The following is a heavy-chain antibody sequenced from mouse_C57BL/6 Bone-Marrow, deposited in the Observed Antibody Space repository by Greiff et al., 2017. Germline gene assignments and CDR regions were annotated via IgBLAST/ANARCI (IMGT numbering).Heavy chain of an antibody. Sequence: VKLQQPGAELVRPGTSVKLSCKASGYTFTSYWMHWVKQRPGQGLEWIGVIDPSDSYTNYNQKFKGKATLTVDTSSSTAYMQLSSLTSEDSAVYYCARRPGLAYWGQGTLVTVSA. CDR2: IDPSDSYT. CDR1: GYTFTSYW. J-gene: IGHJ3*01. V-gene: IGHV1-59*01. CDR3: ARRPGLAY.